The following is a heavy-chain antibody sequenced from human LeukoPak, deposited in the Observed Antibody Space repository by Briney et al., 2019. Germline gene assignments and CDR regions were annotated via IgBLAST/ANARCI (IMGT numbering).Heavy chain of an antibody. CDR3: ARLLGRLRLVDLSFGD. CDR1: GYSFSNDW. Sequence: GESLQVSFKASGYSFSNDWIGWVRQMPGKGLEWMGIIYPGDSDTRYSPSFQGQVSISADKSISNAYLQWSSLKASDTAMYYCARLLGRLRLVDLSFGDWGQGTLVTVSS. CDR2: IYPGDSDT. V-gene: IGHV5-51*01. J-gene: IGHJ4*02. D-gene: IGHD3-16*02.